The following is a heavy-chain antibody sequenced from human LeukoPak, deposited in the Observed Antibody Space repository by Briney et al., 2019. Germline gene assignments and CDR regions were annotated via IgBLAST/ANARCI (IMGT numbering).Heavy chain of an antibody. V-gene: IGHV4-59*08. D-gene: IGHD1-26*01. J-gene: IGHJ5*02. Sequence: PSETLSLTCTVSGGSISSYYWSWIRQPPGKGLEWIGYIYYSGSTNYNPSLKSRVTISVDTSKNQFSLKLSSVTAADTAVYYCARSEWEYWFDPWGQGTLVTVSS. CDR1: GGSISSYY. CDR3: ARSEWEYWFDP. CDR2: IYYSGST.